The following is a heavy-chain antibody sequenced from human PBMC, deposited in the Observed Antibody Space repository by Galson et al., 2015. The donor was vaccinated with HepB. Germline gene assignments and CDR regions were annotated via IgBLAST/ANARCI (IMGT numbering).Heavy chain of an antibody. CDR1: GFAFSRYW. Sequence: SLRLSCAASGFAFSRYWMTWVRQAPGEGLEWVANIKQDGSEKYHVDSVKGRFTISRDNANNSLYLQMNSLRAEDTAFYYCARGRMGDYWGQGTLVTVSS. CDR2: IKQDGSEK. J-gene: IGHJ4*02. CDR3: ARGRMGDY. D-gene: IGHD2-8*01. V-gene: IGHV3-7*01.